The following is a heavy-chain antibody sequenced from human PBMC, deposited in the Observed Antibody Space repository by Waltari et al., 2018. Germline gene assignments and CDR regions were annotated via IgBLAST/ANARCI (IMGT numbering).Heavy chain of an antibody. CDR3: ARLISSTTVVTIYWYFDL. J-gene: IGHJ2*01. Sequence: QLQLQESGPGLVKPSETLSLTCTVSGGSISSSSYYWGWIRQPPGKGLEWIGSIYYSGRTYYNPSLKSRVTISVDTSKNQFSLKLSSVTAADTAVYYCARLISSTTVVTIYWYFDLWGRGTLVTVSS. CDR2: IYYSGRT. CDR1: GGSISSSSYY. V-gene: IGHV4-39*01. D-gene: IGHD4-17*01.